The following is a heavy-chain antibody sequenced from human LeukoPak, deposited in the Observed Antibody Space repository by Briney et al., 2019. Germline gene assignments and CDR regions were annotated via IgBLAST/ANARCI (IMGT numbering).Heavy chain of an antibody. CDR2: INTHTGDP. D-gene: IGHD2-15*01. CDR3: ARGPGGCSGGSCYHDY. V-gene: IGHV1-18*01. J-gene: IGHJ4*02. Sequence: ASVKVSCKTSGYTFSTYDISWVRQAPGQGLEWMGWINTHTGDPNYAPNFQGRVTMTTDASTNTAYMELRSLGSDDTAVYYCARGPGGCSGGSCYHDYWGQGALVTVSS. CDR1: GYTFSTYD.